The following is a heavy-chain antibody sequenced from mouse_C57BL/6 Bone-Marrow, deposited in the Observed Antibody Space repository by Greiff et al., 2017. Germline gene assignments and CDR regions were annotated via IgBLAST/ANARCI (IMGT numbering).Heavy chain of an antibody. CDR1: GYTFTNYW. CDR2: IYPGGGYT. V-gene: IGHV1-63*01. CDR3: ARRGGSYVGNFDY. Sequence: QVHVKQSGAELVRPGTSVKMSCKASGYTFTNYWIGWAKQRPGHGLEWIGDIYPGGGYTNYNEKFKGKATLTADKSSSTAYMQFSSLTSEDSAIYYCARRGGSYVGNFDYWGQGTTLTVSS. J-gene: IGHJ2*01.